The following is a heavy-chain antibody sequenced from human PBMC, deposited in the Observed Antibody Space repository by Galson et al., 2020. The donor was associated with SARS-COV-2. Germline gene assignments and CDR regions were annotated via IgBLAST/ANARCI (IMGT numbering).Heavy chain of an antibody. Sequence: GGSLRLSCAGSGFTFCNYEMNWVRQAPGKGLEWVSYISGSGTNIYYADSVKGRFTISRDNAMNSLYLQMTSLRAEDTAVYYCASPYLAAASFFGAFDIWGLGTMVTVSS. CDR2: ISGSGTNI. CDR3: ASPYLAAASFFGAFDI. J-gene: IGHJ3*02. CDR1: GFTFCNYE. V-gene: IGHV3-48*03. D-gene: IGHD2-15*01.